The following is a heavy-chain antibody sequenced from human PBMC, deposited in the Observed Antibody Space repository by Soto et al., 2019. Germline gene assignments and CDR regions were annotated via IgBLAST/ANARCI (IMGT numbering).Heavy chain of an antibody. V-gene: IGHV1-2*04. D-gene: IGHD2-8*01. Sequence: ASVKVSCKASGYSFTDYHIHWLRQSPGQGLEWLGRINPKSGGTSTAQKFQGWVTMTTDTSISTASMELTRLTSDDTAIYYCARGDSTDCSNGVCSFFYNHDMDVWGQGTTVTVSS. CDR1: GYSFTDYH. J-gene: IGHJ6*02. CDR3: ARGDSTDCSNGVCSFFYNHDMDV. CDR2: INPKSGGT.